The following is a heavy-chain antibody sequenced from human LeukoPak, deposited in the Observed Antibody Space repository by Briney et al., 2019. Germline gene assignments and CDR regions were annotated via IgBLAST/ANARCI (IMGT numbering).Heavy chain of an antibody. J-gene: IGHJ4*02. Sequence: PRGSLKLSCAASGFTFRGSAMHGVRQASGERLEWVGRIRTKPNNYATAYAASVEGRFTISRDDSRNTAYLQMNTLKTEDTAVYYCTTNWNDVLNSWGQGTLVTVSS. CDR3: TTNWNDVLNS. CDR2: IRTKPNNYAT. V-gene: IGHV3-73*01. D-gene: IGHD1-20*01. CDR1: GFTFRGSA.